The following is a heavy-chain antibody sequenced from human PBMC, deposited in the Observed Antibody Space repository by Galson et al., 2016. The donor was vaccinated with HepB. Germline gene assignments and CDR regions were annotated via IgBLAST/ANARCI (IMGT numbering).Heavy chain of an antibody. D-gene: IGHD6-19*01. V-gene: IGHV3-23*01. CDR3: VGDPPSSGWAFDP. CDR1: GFTFSSFA. CDR2: LSGSADKS. Sequence: SLRLSCAASGFTFSSFAMTWVRQAPGKGLEWVSSLSGSADKSFYADSLKGRFTISRDNSIYTSYLQMNSLRVEDTAVYYCVGDPPSSGWAFDPWGQGALVTVSS. J-gene: IGHJ5*02.